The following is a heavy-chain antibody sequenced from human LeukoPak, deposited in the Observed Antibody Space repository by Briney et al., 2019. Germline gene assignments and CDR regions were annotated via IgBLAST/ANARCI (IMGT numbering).Heavy chain of an antibody. J-gene: IGHJ4*02. V-gene: IGHV3-23*01. CDR3: AKVASTGLLKTLVDY. D-gene: IGHD6-19*01. CDR1: GFSFSSYA. CDR2: LSANGGST. Sequence: WGSLRLSCTASGFSFSSYAMTWVRQAPGKGLEWVSGLSANGGSTYYADSVKGRFTISRQNSESQLYLQMNSLRADDTAVYYCAKVASTGLLKTLVDYWGQGTLVTVSS.